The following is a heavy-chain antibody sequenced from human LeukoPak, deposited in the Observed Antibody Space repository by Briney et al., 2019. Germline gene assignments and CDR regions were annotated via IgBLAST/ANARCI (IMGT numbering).Heavy chain of an antibody. J-gene: IGHJ4*02. CDR3: ARGYYYDSSGYYPNLDY. V-gene: IGHV2-26*01. CDR1: GFSLSNARMG. CDR2: IFSNDEK. D-gene: IGHD3-22*01. Sequence: SGPTLVSPSETLTLTCTVSGFSLSNARMGVSWIRQPPGKALEWLAHIFSNDEKSYSTSLKSRLTISKDTSKSQVVLTMTNMDPVDTATYYCARGYYYDSSGYYPNLDYWGQGTLVTVSS.